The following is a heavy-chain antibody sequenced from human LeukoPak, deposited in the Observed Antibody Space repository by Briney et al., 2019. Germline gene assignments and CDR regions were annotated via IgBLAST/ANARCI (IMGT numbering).Heavy chain of an antibody. Sequence: SETLSLTCAVYGGSFSGYYWSWIRQPPGKGLEWIGEINHSGSTNYNPSLKSRVTISVDTSKNQFSLKLSSVTAADTAVYYCARVRGARWSRVVRYYYYMDVWGKGTTVTVSS. V-gene: IGHV4-34*01. CDR3: ARVRGARWSRVVRYYYYMDV. CDR1: GGSFSGYY. CDR2: INHSGST. J-gene: IGHJ6*03. D-gene: IGHD3-10*01.